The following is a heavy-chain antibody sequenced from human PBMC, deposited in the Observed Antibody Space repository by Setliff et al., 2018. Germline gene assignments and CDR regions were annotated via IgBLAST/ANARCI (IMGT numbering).Heavy chain of an antibody. D-gene: IGHD3-22*01. CDR2: VFTATDDT. V-gene: IGHV1-2*06. CDR1: GYSFTKYF. J-gene: IGHJ4*02. Sequence: GASVKVSCKTSGYSFTKYFLHWVRQAPGQGLEWMGRVFTATDDTQFRTEFQGRVSVTRDTSMSTAYMELRSLRSDDTAIYYCAREGGDGDSSGYYPPLDYWGQGTLVTVSS. CDR3: AREGGDGDSSGYYPPLDY.